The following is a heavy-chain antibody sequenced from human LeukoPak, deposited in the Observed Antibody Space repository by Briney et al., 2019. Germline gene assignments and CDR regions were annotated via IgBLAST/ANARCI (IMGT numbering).Heavy chain of an antibody. CDR2: ISYDGSDK. Sequence: GRSLRLSCAASGFTFSRYGMHWVRQAPGKGLEWVATISYDGSDKWYGDSVKGRFTISTDNSQNSLYLQMNSLRAEDTAVYYCAKDGLSGSAQRYYFDYWGQGTLVTVSS. J-gene: IGHJ4*02. D-gene: IGHD3-22*01. V-gene: IGHV3-30*18. CDR3: AKDGLSGSAQRYYFDY. CDR1: GFTFSRYG.